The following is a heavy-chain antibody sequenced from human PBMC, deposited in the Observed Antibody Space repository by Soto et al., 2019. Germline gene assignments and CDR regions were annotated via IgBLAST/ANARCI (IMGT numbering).Heavy chain of an antibody. CDR3: ARDPGVKLWLLSGFDP. CDR2: IYYSGST. CDR1: GGSISSYY. V-gene: IGHV4-59*01. Sequence: NPSETLSLTCTVSGGSISSYYWSWIRQPPGKGLEWIGYIYYSGSTNYNPSLKSRVTISVDTSKNQFSLKLSSVTAADTAVYYCARDPGVKLWLLSGFDPWGQGTLVTVSS. D-gene: IGHD5-18*01. J-gene: IGHJ5*02.